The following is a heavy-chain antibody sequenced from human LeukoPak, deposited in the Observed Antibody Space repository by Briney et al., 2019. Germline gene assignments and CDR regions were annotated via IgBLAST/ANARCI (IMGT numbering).Heavy chain of an antibody. D-gene: IGHD5-18*01. CDR2: IYYSGST. J-gene: IGHJ4*02. Sequence: SETLSLTCTVSGGSISSYYWGWIRQPPGKGLEWIGYIYYSGSTNYNPSLKSRVTISVDTSKNQFSLKLSSVTAADTAVYYCARAYPGYSYGYYFDYWGQGTLVTVSS. V-gene: IGHV4-59*01. CDR3: ARAYPGYSYGYYFDY. CDR1: GGSISSYY.